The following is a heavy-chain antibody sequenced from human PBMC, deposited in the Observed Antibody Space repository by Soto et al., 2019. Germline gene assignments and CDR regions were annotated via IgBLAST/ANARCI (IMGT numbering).Heavy chain of an antibody. D-gene: IGHD3-22*01. CDR3: ATEDYSSGHAGTFQH. Sequence: QVQLVESGGGVVQAGRSLRLSCAASRFTFSSYVMHWVRQAPGKGLEWVAAISKDGISQHYPDSVKGRFTISRDNSKNTLYVHRDTLRDEDTAVYYCATEDYSSGHAGTFQHWGPGTLVTVSS. V-gene: IGHV3-30-3*01. CDR1: RFTFSSYV. J-gene: IGHJ1*01. CDR2: ISKDGISQ.